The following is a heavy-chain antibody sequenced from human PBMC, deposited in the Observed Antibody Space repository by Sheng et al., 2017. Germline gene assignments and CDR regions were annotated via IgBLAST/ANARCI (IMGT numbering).Heavy chain of an antibody. CDR1: GGTFSSYA. CDR2: IIPIFGTA. D-gene: IGHD5-12*01. J-gene: IGHJ4*02. Sequence: QVQLVQSGAEVKKPGSSVKVSCKASGGTFSSYAISWVRQAPGQGLEWMGGIIPIFGTANYAQKFQGRVTITADESTSTAYMELSSLRSEDTAVYYCARFGGDIVATTPYYFDYWGQGTLVTVSS. CDR3: ARFGGDIVATTPYYFDY. V-gene: IGHV1-69*13.